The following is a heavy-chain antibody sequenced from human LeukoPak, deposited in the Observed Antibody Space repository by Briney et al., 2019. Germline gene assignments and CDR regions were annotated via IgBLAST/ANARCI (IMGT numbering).Heavy chain of an antibody. V-gene: IGHV1-8*01. CDR2: MNPNSGNT. D-gene: IGHD3-10*01. Sequence: ASVKVSFTASGYTFTSYDINWVRQAPGQGLEWMGWMNPNSGNTGYAQKFQGRVTMTSNTSISTAYMELSRLRSEDTAVYYCARGSSPNYGSGTFDYWGQGTLVTVSS. J-gene: IGHJ4*02. CDR3: ARGSSPNYGSGTFDY. CDR1: GYTFTSYD.